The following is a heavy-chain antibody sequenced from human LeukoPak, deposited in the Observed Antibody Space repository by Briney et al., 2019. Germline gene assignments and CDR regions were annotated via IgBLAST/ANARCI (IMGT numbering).Heavy chain of an antibody. CDR2: ISSSSTI. CDR1: GFTFSSYS. V-gene: IGHV3-48*01. D-gene: IGHD2-2*01. J-gene: IGHJ4*02. CDR3: ARALRGDIVVVPAAMGDY. Sequence: PGGSLRLSCAASGFTFSSYSMNWVRRAPGKGLEWVSYISSSSTIYYADSVKGRFTISRDNAKNSLYLQMNSLRAEDTAVYYCARALRGDIVVVPAAMGDYWGQGTLVTVSS.